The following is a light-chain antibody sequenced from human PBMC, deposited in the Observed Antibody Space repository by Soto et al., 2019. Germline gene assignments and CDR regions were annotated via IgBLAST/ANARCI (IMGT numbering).Light chain of an antibody. CDR3: AAWDDTLNGHVV. J-gene: IGLJ2*01. V-gene: IGLV1-44*01. CDR2: SNN. Sequence: QSALTQPPSASGTPGQRVTVSCSGSSSNIGSNNVNWYQQLPGTAPKLLIYSNNQRPSGVPDRFSGSKSGTSASLAISGLQSEDEADYYCAAWDDTLNGHVVFGGGTQLTVL. CDR1: SSNIGSNN.